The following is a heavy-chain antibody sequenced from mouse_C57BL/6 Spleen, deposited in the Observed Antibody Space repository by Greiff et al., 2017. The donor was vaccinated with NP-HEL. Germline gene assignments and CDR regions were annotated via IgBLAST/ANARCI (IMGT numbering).Heavy chain of an antibody. CDR3: ASNYDYDEGYFDY. D-gene: IGHD2-4*01. CDR1: GYTFTDYY. J-gene: IGHJ2*01. V-gene: IGHV1-26*01. Sequence: EVQLQQSGPELVKPGASVKISCKASGYTFTDYYMNWVKQSHGKSLEWIGDINPNNGGTSYNQKFKGKATLTVDKSSSTAYMELRSLTSEDSAVYYCASNYDYDEGYFDYWGQGTTLTVSS. CDR2: INPNNGGT.